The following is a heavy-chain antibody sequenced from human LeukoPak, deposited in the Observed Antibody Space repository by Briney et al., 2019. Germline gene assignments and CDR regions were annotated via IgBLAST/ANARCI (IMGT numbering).Heavy chain of an antibody. CDR1: GGSISSYY. J-gene: IGHJ5*02. Sequence: PSETLSLTCTVSGGSISSYYWSWIRQPAGKGLEWIGRIYTSGSTNYNPSLKSRVTMSVDTSKNQFSLKLSSVTAADTAVYYCARDILYYYDSSGDAPNWFDPWGQGTLVTVSS. CDR2: IYTSGST. D-gene: IGHD3-22*01. CDR3: ARDILYYYDSSGDAPNWFDP. V-gene: IGHV4-4*07.